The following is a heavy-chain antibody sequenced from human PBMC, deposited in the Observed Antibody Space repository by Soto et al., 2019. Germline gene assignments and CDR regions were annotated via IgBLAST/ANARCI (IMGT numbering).Heavy chain of an antibody. CDR2: ISGSGGST. Sequence: GGSLRLSCAASGFTFSSYAMSWVRQAPGKGLEWVSAISGSGGSTYYADSVKGRFTISRDNSKNTLYLQMNSLRAEDTAVYYCAKLTTVTPFYGMDVWGQGTTVTVSS. V-gene: IGHV3-23*01. D-gene: IGHD4-17*01. J-gene: IGHJ6*02. CDR3: AKLTTVTPFYGMDV. CDR1: GFTFSSYA.